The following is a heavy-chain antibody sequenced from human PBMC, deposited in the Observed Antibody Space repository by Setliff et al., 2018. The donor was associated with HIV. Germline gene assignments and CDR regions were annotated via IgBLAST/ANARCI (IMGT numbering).Heavy chain of an antibody. CDR3: ARDRLGHIDRPYFDY. V-gene: IGHV1-69*10. Sequence: SVKVSCKASGGTLSTSAIGWLRQAPGQGLEWMGGIVPVLGITNYSPKFQGRVTITTDESTTTAYMDLSSLRSEDTAVYYCARDRLGHIDRPYFDYWGQGTLVTVSS. D-gene: IGHD2-21*01. J-gene: IGHJ4*02. CDR1: GGTLSTSA. CDR2: IVPVLGIT.